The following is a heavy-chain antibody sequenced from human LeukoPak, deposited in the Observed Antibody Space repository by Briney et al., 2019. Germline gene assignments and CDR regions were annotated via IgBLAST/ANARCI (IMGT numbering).Heavy chain of an antibody. CDR2: IYYSGST. V-gene: IGHV4-39*01. CDR1: GGSISSSSYY. CDR3: ARSVSAAAGTDVFY. D-gene: IGHD6-13*01. J-gene: IGHJ4*02. Sequence: SETLSLTCTVSGGSISSSSYYWGWIRQPPGKGLEWIGSIYYSGSTYYNPSLKSRVTISVDTSKNQFSLQLSSVTAADTAVYYCARSVSAAAGTDVFYWGQGTLVTVSS.